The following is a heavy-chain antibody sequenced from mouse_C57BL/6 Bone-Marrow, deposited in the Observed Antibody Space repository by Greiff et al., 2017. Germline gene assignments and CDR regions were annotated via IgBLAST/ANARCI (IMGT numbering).Heavy chain of an antibody. CDR3: ARGPTLTGGSYWYCDV. J-gene: IGHJ1*03. CDR2: IYIGNGYT. V-gene: IGHV1-58*01. CDR1: GYTFTSYG. Sequence: EVQLQQSGAELVRPGSSVTMSCKTSGYTFTSYGINWVKQRPGQGLEWIGYIYIGNGYTEYNEKFKGKATLTSDTSSSTAYMQLSSLTSEDSAIYFSARGPTLTGGSYWYCDVWGTGTTVTVSS. D-gene: IGHD4-1*01.